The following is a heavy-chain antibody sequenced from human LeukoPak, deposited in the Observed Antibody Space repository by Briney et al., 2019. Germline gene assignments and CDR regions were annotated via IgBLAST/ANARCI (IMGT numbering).Heavy chain of an antibody. J-gene: IGHJ4*02. CDR1: GFTFSNYG. V-gene: IGHV3-30*18. CDR3: AKVALFSGYYPPFDY. CDR2: ISYDGSNE. D-gene: IGHD3-22*01. Sequence: GGSLRLSCTASGFTFSNYGMHWVRQAPGKGLKWVAVISYDGSNEYYADSVKGRFTISRDNSKNTLFLQMNSLRPEDTAVYHCAKVALFSGYYPPFDYWGQGTLVTVSS.